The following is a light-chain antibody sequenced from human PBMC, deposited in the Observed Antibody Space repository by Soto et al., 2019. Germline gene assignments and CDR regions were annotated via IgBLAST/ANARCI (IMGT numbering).Light chain of an antibody. CDR1: SSDVGGYEY. Sequence: QSVLTQPASVSGSPGQSIAISCTGTSSDVGGYEYVSWYQQHPGKAPKRIIYDVSDRPSGVSNRFSGSKSGNTAYLAISGLQAEDEADYYCSSYTTSSPLGVFGTGTKVTVL. CDR3: SSYTTSSPLGV. J-gene: IGLJ1*01. CDR2: DVS. V-gene: IGLV2-14*03.